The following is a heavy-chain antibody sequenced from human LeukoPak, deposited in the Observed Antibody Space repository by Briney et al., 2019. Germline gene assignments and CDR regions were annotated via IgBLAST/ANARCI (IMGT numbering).Heavy chain of an antibody. Sequence: GGSLRLSCAASGFTFTKYSMHWVRQTPGKGLEWVSYISSGSTTIYYTDSVKGRFTISRDNAKNSLYLQLNSLRAEDTAVYYCARRESTTMVRGGVDYWGQGTLVTVSS. D-gene: IGHD3-10*01. J-gene: IGHJ4*02. CDR2: ISSGSTTI. CDR1: GFTFTKYS. CDR3: ARRESTTMVRGGVDY. V-gene: IGHV3-48*01.